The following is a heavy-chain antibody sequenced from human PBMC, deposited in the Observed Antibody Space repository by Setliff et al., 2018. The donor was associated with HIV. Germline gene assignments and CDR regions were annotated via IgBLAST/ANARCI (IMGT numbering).Heavy chain of an antibody. CDR2: IYHSGSA. V-gene: IGHV4-39*07. D-gene: IGHD6-6*01. CDR1: GGSISSSSYY. CDR3: ARDPELYSSSSGWFDP. J-gene: IGHJ5*02. Sequence: SETLSLTCPVSGGSISSSSYYWGWIRQPPGKGLEWIGEIYHSGSANYNPSLKSRVTISVDTSKNHFSLKLSSVTAADTAVYYCARDPELYSSSSGWFDPGAREPWSPSPQ.